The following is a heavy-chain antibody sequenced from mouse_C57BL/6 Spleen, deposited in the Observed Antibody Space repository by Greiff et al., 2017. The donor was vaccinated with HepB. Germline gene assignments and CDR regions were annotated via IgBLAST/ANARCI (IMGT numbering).Heavy chain of an antibody. CDR3: ARSLYYGSSYDY. Sequence: QVQLKQPGAELVKPGASVKLSCKASGYTFTSYWMQWVKQRPGQGLEWIGEIDPSDSYTNYNQKFKGKATLTVDTSSSTAYMQLSSLTSEDSAVYYCARSLYYGSSYDYWGQGTTLTVSS. V-gene: IGHV1-50*01. J-gene: IGHJ2*01. CDR1: GYTFTSYW. CDR2: IDPSDSYT. D-gene: IGHD1-1*01.